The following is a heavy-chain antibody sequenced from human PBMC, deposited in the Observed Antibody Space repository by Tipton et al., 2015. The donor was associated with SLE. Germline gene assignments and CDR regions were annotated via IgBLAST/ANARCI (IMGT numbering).Heavy chain of an antibody. CDR2: IYTSGST. J-gene: IGHJ6*02. Sequence: LRLSCSVSGASISSGSSYWSWIRQPAGKGLEWIGHIYTSGSTNYNPSFKSRVTISMDTSKNHFSLNLTSVTAADTALYYCAREDFEVIIPGMDVWGQGTSVTVSS. CDR1: GASISSGSSY. CDR3: AREDFEVIIPGMDV. V-gene: IGHV4-61*09. D-gene: IGHD3-3*01.